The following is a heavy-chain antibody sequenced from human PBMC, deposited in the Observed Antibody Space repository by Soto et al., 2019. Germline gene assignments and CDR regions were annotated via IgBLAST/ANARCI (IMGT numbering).Heavy chain of an antibody. Sequence: GGSQRLSCADSGFTFSDYYMSWIRQAPGKGLEWVSYISSSGSTIYYADSVKGRFTISRDNAKNSLYLQMNSLRAEDTAVYYCARGRYDFWSGYSDGMDVWGQGTTVIVSS. CDR2: ISSSGSTI. V-gene: IGHV3-11*01. J-gene: IGHJ6*02. D-gene: IGHD3-3*01. CDR3: ARGRYDFWSGYSDGMDV. CDR1: GFTFSDYY.